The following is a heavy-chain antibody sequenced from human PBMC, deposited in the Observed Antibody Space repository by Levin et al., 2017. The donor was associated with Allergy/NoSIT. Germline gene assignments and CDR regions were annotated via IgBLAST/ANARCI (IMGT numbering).Heavy chain of an antibody. CDR1: GFTFSSYS. CDR3: AREILYGDYEVYYYYYMDV. J-gene: IGHJ6*03. V-gene: IGHV3-21*01. CDR2: ISSSSSYI. Sequence: GESLKISCAASGFTFSSYSMNWVRQAPGKGLEWVSSISSSSSYIYYADSVKGRFTISRDNAKNSLYLQMNSLRAEDTAVYYCAREILYGDYEVYYYYYMDVWGKGTTVTVSS. D-gene: IGHD4-17*01.